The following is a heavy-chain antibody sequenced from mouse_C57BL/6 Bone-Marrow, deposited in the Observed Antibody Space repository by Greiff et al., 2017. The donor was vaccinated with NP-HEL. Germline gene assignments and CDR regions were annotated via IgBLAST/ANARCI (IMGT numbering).Heavy chain of an antibody. CDR1: GYTFTSYW. V-gene: IGHV1-69*01. D-gene: IGHD2-2*01. J-gene: IGHJ2*01. CDR2: IDPSGSYT. Sequence: QVQLQQPGAELVMPGASVKLSCKASGYTFTSYWMHWVKQRPGQGLEWIGEIDPSGSYTNYNQKFKGKSTLTVDKSSSTAYMQLSSLTSEDSAVYYCAREEVRDYFDYWGQGTTLTVSS. CDR3: AREEVRDYFDY.